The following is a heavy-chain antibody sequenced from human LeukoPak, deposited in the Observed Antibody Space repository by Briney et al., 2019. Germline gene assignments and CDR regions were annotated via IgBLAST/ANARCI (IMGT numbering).Heavy chain of an antibody. Sequence: GGSLRLSCAASGFTFSSYAMSWVRQAPGKGLEWVSIISASAGSTYYADSVKGRFTISRDNAKNSLYLQMNSLRAEDTAVYYCARDMRDIVATVDYWGQGTLVTVSS. CDR1: GFTFSSYA. CDR2: ISASAGST. J-gene: IGHJ4*02. D-gene: IGHD5-12*01. V-gene: IGHV3-23*01. CDR3: ARDMRDIVATVDY.